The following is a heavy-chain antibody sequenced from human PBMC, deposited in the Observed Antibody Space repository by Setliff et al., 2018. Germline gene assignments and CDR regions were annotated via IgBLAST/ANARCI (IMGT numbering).Heavy chain of an antibody. CDR2: ISSSSSYI. V-gene: IGHV3-21*01. J-gene: IGHJ3*02. CDR1: GFTFSSYS. Sequence: GESLKISCAPSGFTFSSYSMNWVRQAPGKGLEWVSSISSSSSYIYYADSVKGRFTISRDNAKNSLYLQMNSLRAEDTAVYYCARPSAGYTFDIWGQGTMVTVSS. CDR3: ARPSAGYTFDI. D-gene: IGHD5-18*01.